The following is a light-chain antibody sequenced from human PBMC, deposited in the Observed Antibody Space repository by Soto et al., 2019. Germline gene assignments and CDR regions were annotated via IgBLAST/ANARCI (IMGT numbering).Light chain of an antibody. CDR1: SRDVGGYSY. J-gene: IGLJ2*01. V-gene: IGLV2-14*03. CDR3: SSYTSSATPS. Sequence: QSALTQPASVSGSPGQSITISCTGTSRDVGGYSYVSWYQHHPGQAPKLLIYDVSYRPSGVSKRFSGSKSGNTASLTISGVQAEDEDDYYCSSYTSSATPSFGGGTKLTVL. CDR2: DVS.